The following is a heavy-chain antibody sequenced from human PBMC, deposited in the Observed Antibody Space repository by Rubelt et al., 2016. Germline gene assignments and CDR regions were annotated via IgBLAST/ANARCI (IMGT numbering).Heavy chain of an antibody. CDR1: GGSISSYY. D-gene: IGHD5-18*01. Sequence: QVQLQESGPGLVKPSETLSLTCTVSGGSISSYYWSWIRQPPGKGLEWIGYIYYSGSTNYNPSLKSRVTISVDTSKNQFSLKLSSVTAADTAVYYCARVARSFIQLSRKIDPWGQGTLVTVSS. J-gene: IGHJ5*02. CDR2: IYYSGST. CDR3: ARVARSFIQLSRKIDP. V-gene: IGHV4-59*12.